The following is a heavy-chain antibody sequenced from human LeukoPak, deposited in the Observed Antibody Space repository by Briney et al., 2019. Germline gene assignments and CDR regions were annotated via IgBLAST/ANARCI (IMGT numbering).Heavy chain of an antibody. V-gene: IGHV3-23*01. CDR2: ISGSGGST. D-gene: IGHD6-19*01. CDR1: GFTFSSYG. CDR3: AKSPLGQQWLVGPYYFDY. Sequence: GGSLRLSCAASGFTFSSYGMSWVRQAPGKGLEWVSAISGSGGSTYYADSVKGRFTIPRDNSKNTLYLQMNSLRAEDTAVYYCAKSPLGQQWLVGPYYFDYWGQGTLVTVSS. J-gene: IGHJ4*02.